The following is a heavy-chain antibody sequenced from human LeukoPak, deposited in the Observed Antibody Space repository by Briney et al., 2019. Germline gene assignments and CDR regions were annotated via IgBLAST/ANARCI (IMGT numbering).Heavy chain of an antibody. J-gene: IGHJ3*02. Sequence: GGSLRLSCAASGFTFSNAWMSWVRHSPGEGLEWVGHTKKKSDGGITEYAAPVKARFTISRDDSRNTLYLQMTSLKTEDTAVYYCTTYNWKHPDTFDIWGQGTMVTVSS. D-gene: IGHD1-20*01. CDR3: TTYNWKHPDTFDI. V-gene: IGHV3-15*01. CDR1: GFTFSNAW. CDR2: TKKKSDGGIT.